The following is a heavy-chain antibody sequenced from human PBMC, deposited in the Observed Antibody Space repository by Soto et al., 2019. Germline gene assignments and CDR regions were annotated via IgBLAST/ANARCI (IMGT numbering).Heavy chain of an antibody. D-gene: IGHD4-17*01. CDR2: IIPIFGTA. CDR3: ASFNDHGDYYYYYYGMDV. V-gene: IGHV1-69*13. CDR1: GGTFSSYA. Sequence: SVKVSCKASGGTFSSYAISWVRQAPGQGLEWMGGIIPIFGTANYAQKFQGRVTITADESTSTAYMELSSLRSEDTAVYYCASFNDHGDYYYYYYGMDVWGQGTTVTVSS. J-gene: IGHJ6*02.